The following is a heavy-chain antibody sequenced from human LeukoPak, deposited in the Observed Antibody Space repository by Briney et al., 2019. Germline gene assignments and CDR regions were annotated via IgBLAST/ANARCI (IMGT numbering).Heavy chain of an antibody. CDR3: AKKRATGGIVGAADY. J-gene: IGHJ4*02. V-gene: IGHV3-23*01. CDR2: ISGSGGST. Sequence: PGGSLRLSCAASGSTFSSYAMSWVRQAPGKGLEWVSAISGSGGSTYYADSVKGRFTISRNNSKNTLYLQMNSLRAEDTAVYYCAKKRATGGIVGAADYWGQGTLVTVSS. D-gene: IGHD2-21*01. CDR1: GSTFSSYA.